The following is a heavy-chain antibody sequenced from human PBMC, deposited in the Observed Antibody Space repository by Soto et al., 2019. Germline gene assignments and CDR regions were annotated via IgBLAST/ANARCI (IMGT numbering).Heavy chain of an antibody. CDR1: GYTFTRYG. Sequence: QGHLVQSGAEVKKPGTSVKVSCKASGYTFTRYGISWVRQAPGQGLEWMGLISGYNGDTNYAQNLQGRVTMTIDTSTSTAYMELRSLTSDDTAVYYCAKNGQPPYYYYGLDVWGQGTTVTVSS. CDR3: AKNGQPPYYYYGLDV. CDR2: ISGYNGDT. V-gene: IGHV1-18*01. J-gene: IGHJ6*02. D-gene: IGHD2-8*01.